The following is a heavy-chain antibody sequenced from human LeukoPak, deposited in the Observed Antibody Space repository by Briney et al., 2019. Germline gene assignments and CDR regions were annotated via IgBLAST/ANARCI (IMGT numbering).Heavy chain of an antibody. Sequence: GGSLRLSCAVSGFTFSTYGIHWVRQAPGKGLEWVSSISSSSSYIYNADSVKGRFTISRDNAKNSLYLQMNSLRAEDTAVYYCARDPSGWPDQAANWFDPWGQGTLVTVSS. D-gene: IGHD6-19*01. CDR1: GFTFSTYG. CDR3: ARDPSGWPDQAANWFDP. CDR2: ISSSSSYI. V-gene: IGHV3-21*01. J-gene: IGHJ5*02.